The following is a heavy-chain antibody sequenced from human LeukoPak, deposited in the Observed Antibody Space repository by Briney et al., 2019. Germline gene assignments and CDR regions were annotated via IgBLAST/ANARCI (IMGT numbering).Heavy chain of an antibody. CDR1: GGTFSSYA. CDR3: ARATVVAGYCTTTRCYKPFDI. V-gene: IGHV1-69*13. CDR2: IIPIFGTA. D-gene: IGHD2-2*02. Sequence: SVKVSCKASGGTFSSYAISWVRQAPGQGLEWMGGIIPIFGTANYAQKFQGRVTITADESTSTAYMELSSLRSEDTAVYFCARATVVAGYCTTTRCYKPFDIWGQGTMVTVSS. J-gene: IGHJ3*02.